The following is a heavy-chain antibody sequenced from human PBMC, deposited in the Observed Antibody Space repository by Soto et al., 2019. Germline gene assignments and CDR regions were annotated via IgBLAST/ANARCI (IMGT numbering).Heavy chain of an antibody. J-gene: IGHJ3*02. D-gene: IGHD2-15*01. V-gene: IGHV3-23*01. CDR1: GFTFSSYA. CDR3: AKNPLGYCSGGSCYGI. Sequence: GGSLRLSCAASGFTFSSYAMSWVRQAPGKGLEWVSAISGSGGSTYSADSVKGRFTISRDNSKNTLYLQMNSLRAEDTAVYYCAKNPLGYCSGGSCYGIWGQGTMVTVSS. CDR2: ISGSGGST.